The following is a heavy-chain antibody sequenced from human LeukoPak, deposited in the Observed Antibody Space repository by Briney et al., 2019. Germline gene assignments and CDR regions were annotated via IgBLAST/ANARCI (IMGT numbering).Heavy chain of an antibody. J-gene: IGHJ6*03. D-gene: IGHD3-10*01. Sequence: GGSLRLSCAASGFTFSSFSMHWVRLAPGTGLECVAYINTSGNIIYYADSVKGRFAISRDNAKNSVYLQMNSLRDEDTAVYYCVRGYFYYMDVWGKGTTVTVSS. CDR1: GFTFSSFS. CDR3: VRGYFYYMDV. V-gene: IGHV3-48*02. CDR2: INTSGNII.